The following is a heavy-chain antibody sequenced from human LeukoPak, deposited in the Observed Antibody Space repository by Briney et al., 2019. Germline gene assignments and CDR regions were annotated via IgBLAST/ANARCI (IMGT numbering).Heavy chain of an antibody. Sequence: GGSLRLSCAASGFTFSDSYMTWVRQAPGKGLEWVSVLYSGAGTYYADSVKGRFTISRDNSKNTLYLQMNSLRSEDTAVYYCARAYDILTGYLDYWGQGTLVTVSS. V-gene: IGHV3-53*05. D-gene: IGHD3-9*01. CDR3: ARAYDILTGYLDY. CDR2: LYSGAGT. CDR1: GFTFSDSY. J-gene: IGHJ4*02.